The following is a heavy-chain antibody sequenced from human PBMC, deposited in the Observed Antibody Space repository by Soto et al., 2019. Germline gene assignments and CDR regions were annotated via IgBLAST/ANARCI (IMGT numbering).Heavy chain of an antibody. CDR1: GFTFSTYG. V-gene: IGHV3-30*18. D-gene: IGHD6-6*01. CDR3: AKGMYSPSSEDHYYGMDV. CDR2: ISKDGSNK. Sequence: QVQLVESGGGVVQPGRSLRLSCASSGFTFSTYGIHWVRQAPGKGLEWVAVISKDGSNKYYADSVKGRFTISRDNSKNPLYLQVNSLRTEDTAVYYCAKGMYSPSSEDHYYGMDVWGQGTTVTVSS. J-gene: IGHJ6*02.